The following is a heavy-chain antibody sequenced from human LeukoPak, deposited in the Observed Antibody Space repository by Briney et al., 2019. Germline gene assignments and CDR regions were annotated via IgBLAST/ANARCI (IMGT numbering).Heavy chain of an antibody. CDR1: GGSFSGYY. CDR2: INHSGST. D-gene: IGHD3-10*01. CDR3: AREWGHYYGSGSYNYGAFDI. J-gene: IGHJ3*02. V-gene: IGHV4-34*01. Sequence: TSETLSLTCAVYGGSFSGYYWSWIHQPPEKGLEWIGEINHSGSTNYNPSLKSRVTISVDTSKNQFSLKLSSVTAADTAVYYCAREWGHYYGSGSYNYGAFDIWGQGTMVTVSS.